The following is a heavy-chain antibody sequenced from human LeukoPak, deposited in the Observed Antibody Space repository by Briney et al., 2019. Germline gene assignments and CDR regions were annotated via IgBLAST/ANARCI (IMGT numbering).Heavy chain of an antibody. V-gene: IGHV7-4-1*02. D-gene: IGHD4-17*01. CDR3: ARSNGDHVAFDI. CDR1: GYSLIRYA. Sequence: APVKVSCKASGYSLIRYAINWVRQAPGQAPEWKGWINSYTADPTYAQGFTGRFVFTIDTSVNTAYLQISSLEAEDTAVYYSARSNGDHVAFDIWGQGTMVTVSS. CDR2: INSYTADP. J-gene: IGHJ3*02.